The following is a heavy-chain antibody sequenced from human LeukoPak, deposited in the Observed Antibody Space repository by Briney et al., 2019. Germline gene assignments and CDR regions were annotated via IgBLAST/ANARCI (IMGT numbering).Heavy chain of an antibody. Sequence: GASVKVSCKASGYTFTGYYMHWVRQAPGQGLEWMGWINPNSGCTNYAQKFQGRVTMTRYTSISTAYMELSRLRSDDTAVYYCARDRIQLWLGGSYFDYWGQGTLVTVSS. V-gene: IGHV1-2*02. J-gene: IGHJ4*02. CDR1: GYTFTGYY. CDR2: INPNSGCT. D-gene: IGHD5-18*01. CDR3: ARDRIQLWLGGSYFDY.